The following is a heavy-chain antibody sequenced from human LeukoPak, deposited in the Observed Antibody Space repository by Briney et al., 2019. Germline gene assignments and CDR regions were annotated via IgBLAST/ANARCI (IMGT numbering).Heavy chain of an antibody. CDR3: ARDLSGSQNDY. CDR1: GFTFSSYS. J-gene: IGHJ4*02. D-gene: IGHD1-26*01. Sequence: GGSLRLSCAASGFTFSSYSMNWVRQAPGKGLEWVSSISSSSSYIYYADSVKGRFTISRDNAKNSLYLQMNSLRAEDTAVYYCARDLSGSQNDYWGQGTLVTVSS. CDR2: ISSSSSYI. V-gene: IGHV3-21*01.